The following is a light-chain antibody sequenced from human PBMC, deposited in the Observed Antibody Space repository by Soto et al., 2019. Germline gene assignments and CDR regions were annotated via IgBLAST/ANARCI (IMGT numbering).Light chain of an antibody. CDR1: SSDVGGYNY. Sequence: AVTQPASVYGSPGQSITVSCTGTSSDVGGYNYVSWYQQHPGKAPKLMIYDVSNRPSGVSNRFSGSKSGNTASLTISGLQAEDEADYYCSSYTSSSTQVFGGGTKVTVL. J-gene: IGLJ2*01. CDR3: SSYTSSSTQV. V-gene: IGLV2-14*01. CDR2: DVS.